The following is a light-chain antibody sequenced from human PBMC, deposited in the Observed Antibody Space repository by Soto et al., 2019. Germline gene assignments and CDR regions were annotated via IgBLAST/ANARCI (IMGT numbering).Light chain of an antibody. CDR2: SNN. CDR1: SSNIGSNT. Sequence: QSALTQPPSASGTPGQRVTISCSGSSSNIGSNTVNWYQQLPGMAPKLPIYSNNQRPSGVPDRFSGSKSGTSASLAISGLQSEDEADYYCAAWDDSLNGVVFGGGTKLTVL. CDR3: AAWDDSLNGVV. V-gene: IGLV1-44*01. J-gene: IGLJ2*01.